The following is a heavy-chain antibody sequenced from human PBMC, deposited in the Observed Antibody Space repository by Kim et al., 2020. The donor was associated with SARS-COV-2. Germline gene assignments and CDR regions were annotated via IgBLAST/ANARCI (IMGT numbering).Heavy chain of an antibody. CDR2: FDPEDGET. Sequence: ASVKVSCKVSGYTLTELSMHWVRQAPGKGLEWMGGFDPEDGETIYAQKVQGRVTMTEDTSTDTAYMELSSLRSEDTAVYYFATGIAASGYYYYYGMDVWGQETAVTVSS. CDR3: ATGIAASGYYYYYGMDV. CDR1: GYTLTELS. D-gene: IGHD6-13*01. J-gene: IGHJ6*02. V-gene: IGHV1-24*01.